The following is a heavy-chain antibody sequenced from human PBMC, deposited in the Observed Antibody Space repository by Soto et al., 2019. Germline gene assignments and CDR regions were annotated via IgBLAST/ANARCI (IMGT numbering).Heavy chain of an antibody. V-gene: IGHV3-48*03. Sequence: PGGSLRLSCAASGFTFSSYEMNWVRQAPGKGLEWVSYISSSGSTIYYADSVKGQFTISRDNAKNSLYLQMNRLRAEDTAVYYCARTSPSGYYYGMDVWGQGTTVTVSS. CDR3: ARTSPSGYYYGMDV. CDR2: ISSSGSTI. J-gene: IGHJ6*02. D-gene: IGHD2-15*01. CDR1: GFTFSSYE.